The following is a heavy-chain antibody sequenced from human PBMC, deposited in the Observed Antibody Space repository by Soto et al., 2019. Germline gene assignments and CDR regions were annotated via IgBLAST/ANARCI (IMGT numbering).Heavy chain of an antibody. J-gene: IGHJ4*02. CDR3: VSDRGYGHASVPYS. CDR2: ISYDGGLQ. V-gene: IGHV3-30*03. CDR1: GFTFTSYG. D-gene: IGHD5-18*01. Sequence: QAHLVESGGGVVQPGRSLRLSCAASGFTFTSYGMHWVRQAPGTRLEWVAVISYDGGLQHYADSVKGRFTISRDNCKNMVLLQMNSLRAEDTVVYYCVSDRGYGHASVPYSWGQGTLVSVSS.